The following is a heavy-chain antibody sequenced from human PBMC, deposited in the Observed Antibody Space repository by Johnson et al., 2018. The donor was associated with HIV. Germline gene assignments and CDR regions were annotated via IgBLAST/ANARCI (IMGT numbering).Heavy chain of an antibody. CDR2: IGTAGDT. CDR3: ARAGVVACAFDI. J-gene: IGHJ3*02. CDR1: GFTFSSYA. Sequence: VQLVESGGGVVQPGRSLRLSCAASGFTFSSYAMHCVRQAPGKGLEWVSAIGTAGDTYYPGSVKGRFTISRENAKNSLYLQMNSLRAGDTAVYYCARAGVVACAFDIWCQGTMGTVSS. D-gene: IGHD2-15*01. V-gene: IGHV3-13*01.